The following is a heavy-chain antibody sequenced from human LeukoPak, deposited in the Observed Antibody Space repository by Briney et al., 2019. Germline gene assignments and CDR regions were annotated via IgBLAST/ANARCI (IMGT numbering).Heavy chain of an antibody. V-gene: IGHV3-23*01. D-gene: IGHD5-18*01. CDR3: AKGDAGMVRRYYFDY. CDR1: AFTFSNYA. J-gene: IGHJ4*02. Sequence: AGSLRLSCAASAFTFSNYAMSCVRQAPAKGLEWVSAISGGGGSTYYADSVKGQFTIFRDNSKNTVYLQMNSLRADDTAVYYCAKGDAGMVRRYYFDYWGQGTLVTVSS. CDR2: ISGGGGST.